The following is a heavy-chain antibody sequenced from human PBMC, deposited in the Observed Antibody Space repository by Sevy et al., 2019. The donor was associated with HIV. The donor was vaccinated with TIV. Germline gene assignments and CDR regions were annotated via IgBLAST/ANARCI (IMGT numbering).Heavy chain of an antibody. CDR1: GGSFSGYY. Sequence: SETLSLTCAVYGGSFSGYYWSWIRQPPGKGLEWIGEINHSGSTNYNPSLKSRVTISVDTSKNQFSLKLSSVTAADTAVYYCARAARGPPRGSPFDYWGQGTLVTVSS. CDR2: INHSGST. J-gene: IGHJ4*02. D-gene: IGHD3-16*01. CDR3: ARAARGPPRGSPFDY. V-gene: IGHV4-34*01.